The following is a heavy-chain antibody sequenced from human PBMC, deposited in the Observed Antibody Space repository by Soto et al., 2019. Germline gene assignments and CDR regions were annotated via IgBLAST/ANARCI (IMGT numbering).Heavy chain of an antibody. CDR3: ARAYRINGWSDYFFDY. CDR2: IYYTGFT. Sequence: SETLSLTCTVSGDSLSGGDYYWSWIRQPPGKGLEWIGDIYYTGFTFYNPSLKSRLTISLDSSKNQFSLRLNSVTAADTAVYFCARAYRINGWSDYFFDYWGQGTLVTAPQ. J-gene: IGHJ4*02. CDR1: GDSLSGGDYY. D-gene: IGHD6-19*01. V-gene: IGHV4-30-4*08.